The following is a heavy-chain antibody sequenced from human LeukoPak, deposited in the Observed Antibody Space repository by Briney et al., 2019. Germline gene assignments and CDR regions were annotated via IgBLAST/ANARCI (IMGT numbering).Heavy chain of an antibody. Sequence: ASVKVSCKASGDTFTNYGISWVRQAPGQGLECIGWISAYNGNTNYAQKLQGRVTMTTDTSTSTAYMELRSLRSDDPAVYYCARDITMIVVAPEYWGQGTLVTVSS. CDR3: ARDITMIVVAPEY. CDR2: ISAYNGNT. D-gene: IGHD3-22*01. J-gene: IGHJ4*02. CDR1: GDTFTNYG. V-gene: IGHV1-18*01.